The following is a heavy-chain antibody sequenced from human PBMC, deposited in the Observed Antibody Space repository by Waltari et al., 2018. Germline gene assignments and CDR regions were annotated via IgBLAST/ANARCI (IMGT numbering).Heavy chain of an antibody. CDR3: ARRELRHYYDGMDV. V-gene: IGHV4-34*01. J-gene: IGHJ6*02. Sequence: QVQLQQWGAGLLKPSETLSLTCAVYGGSFSGYYWSWIRQPPGKGLEWIGEINQSGSTNYNPSLKSRFTISVDTSKNQFSLKLSSVNAADTAVYYCARRELRHYYDGMDVWGQGTTVTVSS. D-gene: IGHD1-7*01. CDR2: INQSGST. CDR1: GGSFSGYY.